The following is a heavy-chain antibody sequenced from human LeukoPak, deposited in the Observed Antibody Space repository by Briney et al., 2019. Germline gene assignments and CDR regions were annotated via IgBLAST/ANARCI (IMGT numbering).Heavy chain of an antibody. CDR1: GFTFSSYE. J-gene: IGHJ5*02. CDR2: ISSSGSTI. D-gene: IGHD1-26*01. V-gene: IGHV3-48*03. CDR3: ARSMWSGWFDP. Sequence: TGGSLRLSCAASGFTFSSYEMNWVRQAPGKGLEWVSYISSSGSTIYYADSVKGRFTISRDNAKNSLYLQMNSLRAEDTAVYYCARSMWSGWFDPWGQGTLVTVSS.